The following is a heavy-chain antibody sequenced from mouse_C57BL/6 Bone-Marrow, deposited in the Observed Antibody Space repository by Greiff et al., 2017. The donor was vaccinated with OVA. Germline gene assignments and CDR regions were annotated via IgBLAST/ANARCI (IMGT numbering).Heavy chain of an antibody. J-gene: IGHJ3*01. D-gene: IGHD2-14*01. V-gene: IGHV5-6*01. Sequence: EVQLVESGGDLVKPGGSLKLSCAASGFTFSSYGMSWVRQTPDKRLEWVATISSGGGYTYYPDSVKGRFTISRDNATNTLYLKMCRLKSEDTAMYSCARHRVRRAGWFDYWGQGTLVTVSA. CDR1: GFTFSSYG. CDR3: ARHRVRRAGWFDY. CDR2: ISSGGGYT.